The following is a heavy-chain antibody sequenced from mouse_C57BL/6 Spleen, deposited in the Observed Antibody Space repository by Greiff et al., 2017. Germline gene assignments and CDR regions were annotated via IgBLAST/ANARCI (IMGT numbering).Heavy chain of an antibody. CDR1: GYAFSSYW. Sequence: QVQLQQSGAELVKPGASVKISCKASGYAFSSYWMNWVKQRPGKGLEWIGQIYPGDGDTNYNGKFKGKATLTADKSSSTAYMQPSSLTSEDAAVYFCARWDLYYDYDVDYWGQGTTLTVSS. CDR3: ARWDLYYDYDVDY. D-gene: IGHD2-4*01. J-gene: IGHJ2*01. CDR2: IYPGDGDT. V-gene: IGHV1-80*01.